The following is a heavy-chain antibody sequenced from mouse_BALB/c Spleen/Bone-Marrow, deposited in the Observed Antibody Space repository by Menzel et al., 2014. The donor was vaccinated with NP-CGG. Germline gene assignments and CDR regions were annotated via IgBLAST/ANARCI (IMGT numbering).Heavy chain of an antibody. J-gene: IGHJ2*01. CDR3: ARDYGSSHFDH. CDR1: GYTFTDYA. V-gene: IGHV1-67*01. CDR2: INTYSDDA. D-gene: IGHD1-1*01. Sequence: VQLQQSGPELVRPGVSVKISCKGSGYTFTDYAMHWVKQSQAKSLEWIGVINTYSDDANYNQKSKGKATMTVDKSSSTAYMELARLTSEDSAIYYCARDYGSSHFDHWGQGSTLTVSS.